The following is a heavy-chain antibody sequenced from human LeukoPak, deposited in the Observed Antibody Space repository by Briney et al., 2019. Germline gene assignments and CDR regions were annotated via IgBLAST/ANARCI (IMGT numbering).Heavy chain of an antibody. CDR1: GGSINSYY. Sequence: SETLSLTCTVSGGSINSYYWNWIRQPPGKRLEWIGYIFYSGTTNYNPSLKSRVTISLDTSRNQFSLKLNSVTAADTAVYYCAKSNGYGLIDIWGQGTMVTVSS. CDR3: AKSNGYGLIDI. D-gene: IGHD3-22*01. J-gene: IGHJ3*02. CDR2: IFYSGTT. V-gene: IGHV4-59*12.